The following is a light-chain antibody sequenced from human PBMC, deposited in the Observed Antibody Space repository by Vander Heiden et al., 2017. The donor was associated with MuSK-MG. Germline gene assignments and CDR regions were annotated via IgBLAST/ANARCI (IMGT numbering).Light chain of an antibody. V-gene: IGKV3-20*01. Sequence: EIVLTQSPGTLSLSQGARATLSCRTSQSISIDFLAWFQQKPGQAPRLLLYGASNRATGVPDRFSGSGSGTDFTLTISRLEPEDFAVYYCQQCGWSPLTFGGGTKVEIK. CDR2: GAS. CDR1: QSISIDF. CDR3: QQCGWSPLT. J-gene: IGKJ4*01.